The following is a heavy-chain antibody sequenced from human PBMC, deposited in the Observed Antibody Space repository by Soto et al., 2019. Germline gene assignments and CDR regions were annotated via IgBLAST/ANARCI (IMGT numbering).Heavy chain of an antibody. CDR3: ARQGSNGAYYYYGMDV. CDR2: IYPGDSDT. J-gene: IGHJ6*02. CDR1: GYRFSSDW. D-gene: IGHD2-8*01. Sequence: PGESLKISCKGSGYRFSSDWIAWVRQMPGKGLEWMGIIYPGDSDTTYNPSFQGQVTMSVDNSINTAYLQWSSLKASDTAMYYCARQGSNGAYYYYGMDVWGQGTPVNVSS. V-gene: IGHV5-51*01.